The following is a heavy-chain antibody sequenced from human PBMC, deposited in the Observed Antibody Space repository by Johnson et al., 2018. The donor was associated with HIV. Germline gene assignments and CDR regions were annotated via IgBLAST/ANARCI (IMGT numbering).Heavy chain of an antibody. CDR3: ARAGLTYTLDAFDI. CDR1: GFTFSTYA. J-gene: IGHJ3*02. CDR2: ISSNGGRT. Sequence: VQLVESGGGLVQPGGSLILSCAASGFTFSTYAMHWVRQAPGKGLEYVSAISSNGGRTYYANSVKGRFTISRDNSKNTLYLQMGSLRAEDMAVYYCARAGLTYTLDAFDIWGQGTLVTVSS. D-gene: IGHD3-16*01. V-gene: IGHV3-64*01.